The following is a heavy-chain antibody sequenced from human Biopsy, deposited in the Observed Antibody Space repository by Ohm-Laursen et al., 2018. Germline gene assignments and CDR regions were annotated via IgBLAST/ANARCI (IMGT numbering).Heavy chain of an antibody. D-gene: IGHD2-2*01. CDR3: ARMPHFDY. J-gene: IGHJ4*02. Sequence: TLSLTCSVSGGSTNDYFWSWIRQPAGETLEWIGRIYSSGGSSYNPSLKSRISMSMDTSNNQFSLTLTSVTAADTAVYYCARMPHFDYWGQGILVTVSS. CDR2: IYSSGGS. V-gene: IGHV4-4*07. CDR1: GGSTNDYF.